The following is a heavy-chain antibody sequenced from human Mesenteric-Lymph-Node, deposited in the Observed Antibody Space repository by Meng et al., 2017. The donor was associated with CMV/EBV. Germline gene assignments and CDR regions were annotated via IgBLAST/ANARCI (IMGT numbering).Heavy chain of an antibody. CDR2: ISSSGSTI. D-gene: IGHD6-19*01. Sequence: GGSLRLSCAASGLTFSSYEMNWVRQAPGKGLEWVSYISSSGSTIYYADSVKGRFTISRDNSKNSLYLQMNSLRAEDTALYYCAKAQVGYSSGWYTLYYYYYGMDVWGQGTTVTVSS. J-gene: IGHJ6*02. CDR1: GLTFSSYE. V-gene: IGHV3-48*03. CDR3: AKAQVGYSSGWYTLYYYYYGMDV.